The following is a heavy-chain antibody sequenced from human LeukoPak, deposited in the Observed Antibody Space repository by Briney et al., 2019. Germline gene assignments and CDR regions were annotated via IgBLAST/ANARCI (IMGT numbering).Heavy chain of an antibody. CDR1: GASISLYY. Sequence: SETLSLTCSVSGASISLYYWSWIRQSAGKRPEWIGRVHATRTTNYNPSLGRRVTFSVDTFKRHFSLKLKSVTAADTAVYYCARVLGSSGYAGDWRFDLWGRGTLVTVSS. CDR2: VHATRTT. CDR3: ARVLGSSGYAGDWRFDL. D-gene: IGHD3-22*01. V-gene: IGHV4-4*07. J-gene: IGHJ2*01.